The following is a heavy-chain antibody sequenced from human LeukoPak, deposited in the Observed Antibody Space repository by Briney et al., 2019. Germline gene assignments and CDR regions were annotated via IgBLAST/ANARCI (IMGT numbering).Heavy chain of an antibody. CDR1: GFTFSSYG. V-gene: IGHV3-30*02. J-gene: IGHJ4*02. CDR2: IRYDGSNK. CDR3: AKDRACAVAGTRLDY. Sequence: GGSLRLSCAASGFTFSSYGMHWVRQAPGKGLEWVAFIRYDGSNKYYADSVKGRFTISRDNSKNTLYLQMNSLRAEDTAVYYCAKDRACAVAGTRLDYWGQGTLVTVSS. D-gene: IGHD6-19*01.